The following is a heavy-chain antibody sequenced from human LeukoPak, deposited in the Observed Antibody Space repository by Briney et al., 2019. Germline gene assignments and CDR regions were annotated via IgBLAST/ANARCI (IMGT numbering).Heavy chain of an antibody. J-gene: IGHJ4*02. V-gene: IGHV4-39*01. CDR1: GGSISSGPYY. Sequence: SETLSLTCTVSGGSISSGPYYWGWIRQPPGKGLEWTGNIYYGENTYYNPSLKSRVTISIDTSKNQFYLKLSSLTAADTAVYYCARRDDSSGYHKIFDYWGPGTLVTVSS. CDR2: IYYGENT. CDR3: ARRDDSSGYHKIFDY. D-gene: IGHD3-22*01.